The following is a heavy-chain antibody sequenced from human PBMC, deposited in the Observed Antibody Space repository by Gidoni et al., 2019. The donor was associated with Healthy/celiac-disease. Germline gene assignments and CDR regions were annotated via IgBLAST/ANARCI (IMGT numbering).Heavy chain of an antibody. V-gene: IGHV4-39*01. CDR2: LYYSGST. Sequence: QLQLQESGPGLVKPSETLSLTCTVSGGSISSSSYYWGWIRQPPGKGLEWIGSLYYSGSTYYNPSLKSRVTISVDTSKNQFSLKLSSVTAADTAVYYCARPAITMVRGVRTGWFDPWGQGTLVTVSS. D-gene: IGHD3-10*01. CDR1: GGSISSSSYY. CDR3: ARPAITMVRGVRTGWFDP. J-gene: IGHJ5*02.